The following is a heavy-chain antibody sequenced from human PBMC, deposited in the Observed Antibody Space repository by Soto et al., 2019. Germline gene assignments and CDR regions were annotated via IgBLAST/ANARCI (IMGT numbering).Heavy chain of an antibody. CDR2: ISSNGGST. CDR3: AREGEYCTNGVCYPYYYYMDV. CDR1: GFTFSSYA. D-gene: IGHD2-8*01. J-gene: IGHJ6*03. Sequence: EVQLVESGGGLVQPGGSLRLSCAASGFTFSSYAMHWVRQAPGKGVEYVSAISSNGGSTYYANSVKGRFTISRDNSKNTLYLQMGSLRAEDMAVYYCAREGEYCTNGVCYPYYYYMDVWGKGTTVTVSS. V-gene: IGHV3-64*01.